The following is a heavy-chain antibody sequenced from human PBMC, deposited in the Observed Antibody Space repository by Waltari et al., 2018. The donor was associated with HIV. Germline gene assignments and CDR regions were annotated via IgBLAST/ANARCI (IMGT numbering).Heavy chain of an antibody. V-gene: IGHV3-74*01. CDR3: AKGGTSGYTFGFGR. Sequence: EVQLVESGGGLVQPGGSLRLSCAASGFTFSSYWMHWVRQAPGKGLVWVSRVKSDGRSTSDAESGKGRFTSSRDNARNTLYLQMNSLGAEDTAMYYCAKGGTSGYTFGFGRWGQGTLVTVSS. CDR1: GFTFSSYW. J-gene: IGHJ1*01. CDR2: VKSDGRST. D-gene: IGHD5-18*01.